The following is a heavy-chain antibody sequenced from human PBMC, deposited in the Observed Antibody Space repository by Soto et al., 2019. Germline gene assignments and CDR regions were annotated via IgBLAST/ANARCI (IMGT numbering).Heavy chain of an antibody. Sequence: QAQLVQSGAEVKKPGASVKISCEASGYSFNTYYIHWVRQAPGQGLEWMGVINPSGGGTNYPQKFQGRVTMTRDTSTKTVYMELSSLRSEDMAVYYCARTYYDILTGRDHFYYGMDVWGQGTTVTVSS. CDR1: GYSFNTYY. CDR2: INPSGGGT. CDR3: ARTYYDILTGRDHFYYGMDV. V-gene: IGHV1-46*02. D-gene: IGHD3-9*01. J-gene: IGHJ6*02.